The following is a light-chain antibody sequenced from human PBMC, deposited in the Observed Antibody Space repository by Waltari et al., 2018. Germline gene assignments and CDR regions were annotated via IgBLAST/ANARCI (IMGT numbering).Light chain of an antibody. CDR1: HDRLNISTNKNY. Sequence: DIVMPQSPDSLSLSLGERATINCKSSHDRLNISTNKNYLAWSQQKAGQPPKLLIFCASTRESVVPDLFSGSGSATEFTRHISGLQSEDVALYFFQQYYFSPPTFGPGTIVDFK. CDR2: CAS. V-gene: IGKV4-1*01. J-gene: IGKJ3*01. CDR3: QQYYFSPPT.